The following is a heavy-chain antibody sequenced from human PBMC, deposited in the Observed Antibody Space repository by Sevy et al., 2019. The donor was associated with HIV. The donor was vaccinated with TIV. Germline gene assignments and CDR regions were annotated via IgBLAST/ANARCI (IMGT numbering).Heavy chain of an antibody. CDR2: MNEDGSVT. CDR1: GFSITSYW. Sequence: GGSLRLSCAGSGFSITSYWMHWVRQAPGKGLVWVSRMNEDGSVTNHADSVRGRFTISRDNSKNTLYLQMNSLRAEDTAVYYCAKDRIVVVPAAAEGYYGMDVWGQGTTVTVSS. V-gene: IGHV3-74*01. D-gene: IGHD2-2*01. J-gene: IGHJ6*02. CDR3: AKDRIVVVPAAAEGYYGMDV.